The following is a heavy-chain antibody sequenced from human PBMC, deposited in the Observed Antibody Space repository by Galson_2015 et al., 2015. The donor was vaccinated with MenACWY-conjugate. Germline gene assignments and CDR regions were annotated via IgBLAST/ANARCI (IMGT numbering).Heavy chain of an antibody. CDR1: GFTFSDSA. CDR3: TRPVGGSNYYYYYGMDV. J-gene: IGHJ6*02. D-gene: IGHD3-16*01. CDR2: IRSKANSYAT. Sequence: SLRLSCAASGFTFSDSAMHWVRQASGKGLEWVGRIRSKANSYATTYAASLKGRFTISRDDSKNTAYLQMNSLEMEDTAVYYCTRPVGGSNYYYYYGMDVWGQGATVTVSS. V-gene: IGHV3-73*01.